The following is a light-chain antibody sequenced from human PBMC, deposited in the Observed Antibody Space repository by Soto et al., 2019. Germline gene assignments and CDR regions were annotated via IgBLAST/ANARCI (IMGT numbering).Light chain of an antibody. V-gene: IGKV3-20*01. J-gene: IGKJ1*01. CDR2: GAS. CDR1: QTIRSNY. Sequence: ETVLTQSPGTLSLSPGERATLSCRASQTIRSNYLAWYRQTPGQAPRLLIYGASNRATGIADRFSGSGSGTDFTLITSRLEPEDFALYYCQQYCSSPWTFGQGTKVEIK. CDR3: QQYCSSPWT.